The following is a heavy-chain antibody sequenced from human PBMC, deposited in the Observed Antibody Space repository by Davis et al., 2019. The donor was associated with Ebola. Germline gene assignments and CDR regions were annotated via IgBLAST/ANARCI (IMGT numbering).Heavy chain of an antibody. CDR2: IIPIFGTA. D-gene: IGHD3-3*01. Sequence: AASVKVSCKASGYTFTSYGISWVRQAPGQGLEWMGGIIPIFGTANYAQKFQGRVTITADKSTSTAYMELSSLRAEDTAVYYCARGLGYDFWSSDTYYYYGMDVWGQGTTVTVSS. CDR3: ARGLGYDFWSSDTYYYYGMDV. J-gene: IGHJ6*02. CDR1: GYTFTSYG. V-gene: IGHV1-69*06.